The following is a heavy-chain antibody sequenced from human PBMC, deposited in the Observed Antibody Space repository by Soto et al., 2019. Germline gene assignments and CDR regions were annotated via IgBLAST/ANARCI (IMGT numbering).Heavy chain of an antibody. Sequence: EVQLVESVGGLVQSGGSLRLSCAASGFSFSDNYMSRIRQPPGKGLEYVAKIDPSGSATYYVDSVRGRFTISRDNAENSLYLQMSRLRGDDAAVYYCAVEVWWALESWGQGTLVTVSS. CDR3: AVEVWWALES. CDR2: IDPSGSAT. J-gene: IGHJ4*02. CDR1: GFSFSDNY. V-gene: IGHV3-7*01. D-gene: IGHD2-21*01.